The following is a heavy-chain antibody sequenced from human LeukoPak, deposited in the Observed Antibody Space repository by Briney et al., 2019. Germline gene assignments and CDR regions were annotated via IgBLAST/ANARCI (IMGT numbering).Heavy chain of an antibody. CDR3: VTEFWYRFDY. V-gene: IGHV3-7*01. CDR2: TTRDGSGK. J-gene: IGHJ4*02. D-gene: IGHD3-3*01. Sequence: GGSLRLFCITSGFNFRGYNMAWVRQAPGRGLEWLATTTRDGSGKEYVDSVRGRFTISRDNAKNSIYLQMNTLSAEDTAVYFCVTEFWYRFDYWGQGLLVTVSS. CDR1: GFNFRGYN.